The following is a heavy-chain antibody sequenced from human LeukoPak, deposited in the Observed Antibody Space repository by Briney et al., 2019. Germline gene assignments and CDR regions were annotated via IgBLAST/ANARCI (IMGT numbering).Heavy chain of an antibody. Sequence: GGSLRLSCAAAGVTFSSYSMNLVRQAPGKGLEWVSSISSSSSYIYYADSVKGRFTISRDNARNSLYLQMNSLRAEDTAVYYCARVGIVVVTDAFDIWGQGTMVTVSS. J-gene: IGHJ3*02. V-gene: IGHV3-21*01. CDR3: ARVGIVVVTDAFDI. CDR1: GVTFSSYS. CDR2: ISSSSSYI. D-gene: IGHD2-21*02.